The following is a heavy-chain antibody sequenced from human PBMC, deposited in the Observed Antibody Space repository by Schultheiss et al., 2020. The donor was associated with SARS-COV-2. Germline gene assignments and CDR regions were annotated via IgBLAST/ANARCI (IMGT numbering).Heavy chain of an antibody. Sequence: SQTLSLTCTVSGGSISSYYWSWIRQPPGKGLEWIGYIYYSGSTNYNPSLKSRVTISVDTSKNQFSLKLSSVTAADTAVYYCARKYTYHDAFDIWGRGTLVTVSS. J-gene: IGHJ2*01. CDR3: ARKYTYHDAFDI. V-gene: IGHV4-59*01. D-gene: IGHD3-22*01. CDR1: GGSISSYY. CDR2: IYYSGST.